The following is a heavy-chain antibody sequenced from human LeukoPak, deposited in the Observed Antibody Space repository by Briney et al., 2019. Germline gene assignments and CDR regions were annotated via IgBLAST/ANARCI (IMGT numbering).Heavy chain of an antibody. J-gene: IGHJ4*02. D-gene: IGHD2-21*02. Sequence: GATVKISCRTSGYTFTDYNTHWVQQAPGKGIEWMGRIDPEDGQTIYGETFRGRVTISADKSKDTFYMELTNVTSDDAAVYYCARVTGLLQLDYWGQGTQVTVSP. V-gene: IGHV1-69-2*01. CDR3: ARVTGLLQLDY. CDR1: GYTFTDYN. CDR2: IDPEDGQT.